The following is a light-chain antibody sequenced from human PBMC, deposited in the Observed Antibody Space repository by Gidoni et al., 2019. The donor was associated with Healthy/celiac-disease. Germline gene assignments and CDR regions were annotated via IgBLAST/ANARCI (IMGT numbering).Light chain of an antibody. CDR3: SSYTSSSTGGV. V-gene: IGLV2-14*01. CDR2: DVS. Sequence: QSALTQPASVSGSPGQSITISCTGTSSDVGGYKYVSWYHQHPGKAPKLMIYDVSNRPSGVSNRFSGSKSVNTASLTISGLQAEDEADYYCSSYTSSSTGGVFGGGTKLTV. J-gene: IGLJ2*01. CDR1: SSDVGGYKY.